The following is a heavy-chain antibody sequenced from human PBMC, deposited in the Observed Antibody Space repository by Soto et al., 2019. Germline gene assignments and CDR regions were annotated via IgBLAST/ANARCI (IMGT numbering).Heavy chain of an antibody. V-gene: IGHV1-69*06. CDR1: GGTFSSYA. D-gene: IGHD3-22*01. J-gene: IGHJ5*02. CDR2: IIPIFGTA. CDR3: ARSGEGSGYYFRAGGFDP. Sequence: SVKVSCKASGGTFSSYAISWVRQAPGQGLEWMGGIIPIFGTANYAQKFQGRVTITADKSTSTAYMELSSLRSEDTAVYYCARSGEGSGYYFRAGGFDPWGQGPLVTVSS.